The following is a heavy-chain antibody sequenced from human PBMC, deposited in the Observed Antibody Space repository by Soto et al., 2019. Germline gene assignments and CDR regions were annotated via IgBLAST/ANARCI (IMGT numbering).Heavy chain of an antibody. CDR1: GYTFRNYA. J-gene: IGHJ5*01. Sequence: ASVKVSCKASGYTFRNYAITWVRQAPGQGLEWMGWINTYKGDTNYAHKFQGRVTMTTDTSTSTAYMELRSLRSDDTAIYYCARDAAFWSGRNLNWFDSQGQLPLFTVCS. CDR2: INTYKGDT. V-gene: IGHV1-18*04. D-gene: IGHD3-3*01. CDR3: ARDAAFWSGRNLNWFDS.